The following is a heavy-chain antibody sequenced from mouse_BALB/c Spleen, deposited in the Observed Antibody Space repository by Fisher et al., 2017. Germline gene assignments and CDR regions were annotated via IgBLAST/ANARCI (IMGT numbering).Heavy chain of an antibody. V-gene: IGHV5-6*01. Sequence: RFTISRDNAKNTLYLQMSSLKSEDTALYYCARSGGSSSYFDVWGAGTTVTVSS. D-gene: IGHD1-1*01. CDR3: ARSGGSSSYFDV. J-gene: IGHJ1*01.